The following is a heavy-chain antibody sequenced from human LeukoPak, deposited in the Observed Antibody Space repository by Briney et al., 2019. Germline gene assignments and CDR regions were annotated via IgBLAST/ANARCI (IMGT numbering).Heavy chain of an antibody. V-gene: IGHV3-30*04. CDR3: ASASWYYDILTGYEEDY. D-gene: IGHD3-9*01. CDR1: GFTFSSYA. Sequence: PGGSLRLSCAASGFTFSSYAMHWVRQAPGKGLEWVAVISYDGSNKYYADSVKGRFTISRDNSKNTLYLQMNSLRAEDTAVYYCASASWYYDILTGYEEDYWGQGTLVTVSS. J-gene: IGHJ4*02. CDR2: ISYDGSNK.